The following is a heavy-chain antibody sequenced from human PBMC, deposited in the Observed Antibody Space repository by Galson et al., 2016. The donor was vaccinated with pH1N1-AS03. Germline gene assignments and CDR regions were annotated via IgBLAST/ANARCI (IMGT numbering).Heavy chain of an antibody. CDR2: ISYDGNDK. CDR1: GFTFSVYA. Sequence: SLRLSCAASGFTFSVYAMHWVRQSPGKGLEWLALISYDGNDKYYADSVRGRFTISTDNSRNTLYLQMNSLRGDDTAVYYCVRTVAETVYYAGLDVWAQGTTVTVSS. J-gene: IGHJ6*02. CDR3: VRTVAETVYYAGLDV. V-gene: IGHV3-30*04. D-gene: IGHD6-19*01.